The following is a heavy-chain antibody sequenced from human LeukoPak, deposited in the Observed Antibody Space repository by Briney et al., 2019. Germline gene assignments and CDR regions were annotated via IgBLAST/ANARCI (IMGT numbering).Heavy chain of an antibody. CDR1: GGTFSSYA. CDR3: AREVRYDYVWGSYRDNDAFDI. Sequence: ASVKVSCKASGGTFSSYAISWVRQAPGQGLEWMGIINPSGGSTSYAQKFQGWVTMTRDTSISTAYMELSRLRSDDTAVYYCAREVRYDYVWGSYRDNDAFDIWGQGTMVTVSS. J-gene: IGHJ3*02. V-gene: IGHV1-2*04. CDR2: INPSGGST. D-gene: IGHD3-16*02.